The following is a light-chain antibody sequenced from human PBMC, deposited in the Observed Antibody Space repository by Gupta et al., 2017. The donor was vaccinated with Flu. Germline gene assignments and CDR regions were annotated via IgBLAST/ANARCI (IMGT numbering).Light chain of an antibody. V-gene: IGLV3-21*02. CDR3: QVWDSSSDHYV. CDR2: DDR. CDR1: NIGSKS. J-gene: IGLJ1*01. Sequence: SYVLPQPPPVSVAPGQTARITCGGNNIGSKSVHWYQQKPGQAPVLVVYDDRDRPSGIPERFSGSNSGNTATLTISRVEAGDEADYYCQVWDSSSDHYVFGTGTKVTVL.